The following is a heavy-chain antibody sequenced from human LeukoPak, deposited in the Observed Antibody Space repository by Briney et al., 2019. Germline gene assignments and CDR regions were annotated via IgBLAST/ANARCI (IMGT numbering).Heavy chain of an antibody. Sequence: SETLSLTCTVSGDSINGNYWTWLRQPPGKGLEWIGYIYYSGSTNYNASLKSRVTISVDTSKNQFSLKLSSVTAADTAVYYCARLGDGDNLRYFDYWGQGALVTVSS. J-gene: IGHJ4*02. CDR2: IYYSGST. D-gene: IGHD5-24*01. CDR1: GDSINGNY. CDR3: ARLGDGDNLRYFDY. V-gene: IGHV4-59*08.